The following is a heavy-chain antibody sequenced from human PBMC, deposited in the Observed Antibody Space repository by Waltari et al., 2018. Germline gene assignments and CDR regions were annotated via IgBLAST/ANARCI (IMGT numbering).Heavy chain of an antibody. V-gene: IGHV4-30-4*08. J-gene: IGHJ5*02. Sequence: QVQLQESGPGLVKPSQTLSLTCTVSGGSISSGDYYWSWIRQPPGKGLEWIGYIYYSGSTYYNPSLKSRVTISVDTSKNQFSLKLSSVTAADTAVYYCARAFSGWYRFSNWFDPWGQGTLVTVSS. CDR2: IYYSGST. CDR3: ARAFSGWYRFSNWFDP. D-gene: IGHD6-19*01. CDR1: GGSISSGDYY.